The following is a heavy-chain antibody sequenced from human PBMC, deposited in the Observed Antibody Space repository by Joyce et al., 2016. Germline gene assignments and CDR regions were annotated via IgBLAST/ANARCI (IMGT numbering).Heavy chain of an antibody. V-gene: IGHV1-58*03. Sequence: QMQLVQSGPEMKKPGTSVKVSCRASGFTFTTSAVQWGRQARGQRLGWMVRSVVGSGDTNDAQRFQGRITITRDMSTRTVYMELISLTSEDTAVYYCAADDALGRGVIQNLYYGMDVWGQGTTVTVSS. CDR1: GFTFTTSA. J-gene: IGHJ6*02. CDR3: AADDALGRGVIQNLYYGMDV. CDR2: SVVGSGDT. D-gene: IGHD3-10*01.